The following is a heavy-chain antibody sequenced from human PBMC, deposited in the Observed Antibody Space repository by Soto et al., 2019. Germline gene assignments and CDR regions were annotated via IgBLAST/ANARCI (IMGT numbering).Heavy chain of an antibody. CDR3: ARSYDSSGYYPGSFDY. CDR1: GFTFSSYA. D-gene: IGHD3-22*01. CDR2: ISGSGGST. J-gene: IGHJ4*02. V-gene: IGHV3-23*01. Sequence: GGSLRLSCAASGFTFSSYAMSWVRQAPGKGLEWVSAISGSGGSTYYADSVKGRFSISRDISKNTLFLQMNSLRAEDTAVYYCARSYDSSGYYPGSFDYWGQGTLVTVSS.